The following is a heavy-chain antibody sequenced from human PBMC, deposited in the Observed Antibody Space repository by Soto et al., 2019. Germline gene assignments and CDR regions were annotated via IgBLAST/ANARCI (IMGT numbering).Heavy chain of an antibody. D-gene: IGHD2-21*02. J-gene: IGHJ4*02. CDR2: ISTDKGNT. CDR3: ARDRDWNLDY. CDR1: GYRFTTYG. V-gene: IGHV1-18*01. Sequence: ASVKLYCKASGYRFTTYGMTWVRQAPGQGLEWMGWISTDKGNTKYAQNFQSRATLTTDTSTSTAYMELRSLRSDDTAVYYCARDRDWNLDYWGQGTLVTVSS.